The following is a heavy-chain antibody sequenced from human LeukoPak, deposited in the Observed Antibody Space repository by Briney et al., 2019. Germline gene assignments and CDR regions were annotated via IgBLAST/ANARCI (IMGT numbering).Heavy chain of an antibody. CDR1: GFTFGDYA. J-gene: IGHJ4*02. V-gene: IGHV3-49*04. CDR3: TRDQTPYY. CDR2: IRSKIYGGTP. Sequence: GGSLRLSCTASGFTFGDYAMTWVRQAPGRGLEWVGFIRSKIYGGTPEYAASVKGRFTISRDDSKGVAYLQMNSLKTEDTAVYYCTRDQTPYYWGQGTLVTVSS.